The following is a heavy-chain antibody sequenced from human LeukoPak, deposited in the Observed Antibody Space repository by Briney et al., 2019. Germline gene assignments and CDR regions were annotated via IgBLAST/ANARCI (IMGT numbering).Heavy chain of an antibody. Sequence: PGGSLRLSCAASGFTFSRHWMHWVRQAPGKGLVWVSRIKDDGSHTNYADSVKGRFTISRDNAKNTLSLQMNSLRAEDTAVYYCARGSGIITGIGEWGQGTLVTVSS. CDR1: GFTFSRHW. J-gene: IGHJ4*02. D-gene: IGHD6-25*01. CDR3: ARGSGIITGIGE. V-gene: IGHV3-74*01. CDR2: IKDDGSHT.